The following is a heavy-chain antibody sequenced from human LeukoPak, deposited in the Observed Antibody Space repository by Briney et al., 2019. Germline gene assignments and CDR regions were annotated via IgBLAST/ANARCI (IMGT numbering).Heavy chain of an antibody. D-gene: IGHD3/OR15-3a*01. V-gene: IGHV4-59*01. Sequence: SETLSLTCTVSGGSISSYYWSWIRQPPGKGLEWIGYIYYSGSTNYNPSLKSRVAISVDTSKNQFSLKLSSVTAADTAVYYCARHLRDWNYYYGMDVWGQGTTVTVSS. CDR1: GGSISSYY. CDR2: IYYSGST. J-gene: IGHJ6*02. CDR3: ARHLRDWNYYYGMDV.